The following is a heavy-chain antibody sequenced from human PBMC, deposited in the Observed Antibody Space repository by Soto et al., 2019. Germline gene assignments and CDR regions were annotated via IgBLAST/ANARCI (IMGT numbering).Heavy chain of an antibody. CDR2: INHSGSA. Sequence: QLQLQQWGAGLLKPSETLSLTCTIYAESFSGYYWSCIRQPPGKGLEWIGEINHSGSANNIPSLKRRVAISRDTSKNQFSLKLTSVTAAGTAVYYCARSSYDSSGYFDYWRQGTLVTVSS. D-gene: IGHD3-22*01. CDR1: AESFSGYY. J-gene: IGHJ4*02. CDR3: ARSSYDSSGYFDY. V-gene: IGHV4-34*02.